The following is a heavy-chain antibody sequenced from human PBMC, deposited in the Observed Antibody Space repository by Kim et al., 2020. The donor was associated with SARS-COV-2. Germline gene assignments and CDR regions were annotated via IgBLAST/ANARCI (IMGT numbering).Heavy chain of an antibody. CDR1: GYSFSDYA. CDR2: INTITANP. CDR3: ARGTPYYDDTYFDY. V-gene: IGHV7-4-1*02. J-gene: IGHJ4*02. Sequence: ASVKVSCKASGYSFSDYAMNWVRQAPGQGLEWMGWINTITANPMYAQGLTGRFVFSLDTSVSTAYLQINSLKAEDTAVYYCARGTPYYDDTYFDYWGQGT. D-gene: IGHD3-22*01.